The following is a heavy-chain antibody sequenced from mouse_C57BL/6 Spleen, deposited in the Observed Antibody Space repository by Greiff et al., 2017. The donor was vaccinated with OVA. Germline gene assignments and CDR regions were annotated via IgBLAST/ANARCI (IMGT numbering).Heavy chain of an antibody. CDR1: GYAFSSSW. D-gene: IGHD1-1*01. Sequence: QVQLKQSGPELVKPGASVKISCKASGYAFSSSWMNWVKQRPGKGLEWIGRIYPGDGDTTSNGKFKGKATLTADKSSSTAYMHLSSLTSEYSAVYFCARPKFLYSYGSSPYYCDDWGQGTTLTVSS. CDR2: IYPGDGDT. J-gene: IGHJ2*01. V-gene: IGHV1-82*01. CDR3: ARPKFLYSYGSSPYYCDD.